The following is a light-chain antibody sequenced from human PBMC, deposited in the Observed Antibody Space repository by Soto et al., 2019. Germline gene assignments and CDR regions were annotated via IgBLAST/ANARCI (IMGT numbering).Light chain of an antibody. Sequence: QSVLPQPPSVSGAPGQRVTISCTGSSSNIGAGYDVHWYQQLPGTAPKLLIYSDTHRPSGVPDRFAGSKSGTSAALAITGLQAEDEADYYCQSYDSSLGGKVVGGGTELTVL. CDR1: SSNIGAGYD. CDR3: QSYDSSLGGKV. V-gene: IGLV1-40*01. CDR2: SDT. J-gene: IGLJ2*01.